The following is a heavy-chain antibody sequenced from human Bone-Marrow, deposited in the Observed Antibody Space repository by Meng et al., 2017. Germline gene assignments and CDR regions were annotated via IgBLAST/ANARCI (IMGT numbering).Heavy chain of an antibody. CDR1: GYTFTGYY. CDR3: ARVPYSSSWDTIDYYFDY. V-gene: IGHV1-2*06. D-gene: IGHD6-13*01. Sequence: ASVKVSCKASGYTFTGYYMHWVRQAPGQGLEWMGRINPNSGGTNYAQKFQGRVTMTRDTSISTAYMELSRLRSDDTAVYYCARVPYSSSWDTIDYYFDYWGQGTLVTVSS. J-gene: IGHJ4*02. CDR2: INPNSGGT.